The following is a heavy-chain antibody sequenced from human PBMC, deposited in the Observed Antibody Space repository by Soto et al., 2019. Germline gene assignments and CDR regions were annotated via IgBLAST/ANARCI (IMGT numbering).Heavy chain of an antibody. Sequence: ASVKVSCKASGYTFTSYGISWVRQAPGQGLEWMGWISAYNGNTNYAQKLQGRVTMTTDTSTSTAYMELRSLRSDDTAMYYCARVGYYGSGSYPSYYYYMDVGGKGTTVTVSS. D-gene: IGHD3-10*01. CDR1: GYTFTSYG. V-gene: IGHV1-18*01. J-gene: IGHJ6*03. CDR3: ARVGYYGSGSYPSYYYYMDV. CDR2: ISAYNGNT.